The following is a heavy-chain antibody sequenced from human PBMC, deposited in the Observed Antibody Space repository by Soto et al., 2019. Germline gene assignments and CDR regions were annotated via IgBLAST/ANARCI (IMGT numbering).Heavy chain of an antibody. CDR3: AREGVKIGLFDY. CDR1: GFTFSSYA. J-gene: IGHJ4*02. D-gene: IGHD3-16*01. CDR2: ISYDGSNK. V-gene: IGHV3-30-3*01. Sequence: QVQLVESGGGVVQPGRSLRLSCAASGFTFSSYAMHWVRQAPGKGLEWVAVISYDGSNKYYADSVKGRFTISRDNSKNPLYLQMNSLRAEDTAVYYCAREGVKIGLFDYWGQGTLVTVSS.